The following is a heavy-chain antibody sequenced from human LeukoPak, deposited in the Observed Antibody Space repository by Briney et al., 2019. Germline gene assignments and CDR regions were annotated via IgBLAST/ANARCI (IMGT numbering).Heavy chain of an antibody. V-gene: IGHV4-34*01. J-gene: IGHJ4*02. Sequence: SETLSLTCAVYGGSFSGYYWSWIRQPPGKGLEWIGEINHGGSTNYNPSLNSRVTISVDTSKNQFSLKLSSVAAADTAVYYCARGGRYYDSSGYRLNARIDYWGQGTLVTVSS. CDR3: ARGGRYYDSSGYRLNARIDY. CDR1: GGSFSGYY. CDR2: INHGGST. D-gene: IGHD3-22*01.